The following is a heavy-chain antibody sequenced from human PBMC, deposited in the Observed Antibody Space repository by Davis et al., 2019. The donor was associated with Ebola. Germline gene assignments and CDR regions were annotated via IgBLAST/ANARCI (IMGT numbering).Heavy chain of an antibody. V-gene: IGHV3-7*03. CDR1: GFTFSSYW. Sequence: GESLKISCAASGFTFSSYWMSWVRQAPGKGLEWVANIKQDGSEKYYVDSVKGRFTISRDNAKNSLYLQMNSLRAEDTAVYYCAKESDSSGCFWGQGTLVTVSS. CDR2: IKQDGSEK. D-gene: IGHD6-19*01. CDR3: AKESDSSGCF. J-gene: IGHJ4*02.